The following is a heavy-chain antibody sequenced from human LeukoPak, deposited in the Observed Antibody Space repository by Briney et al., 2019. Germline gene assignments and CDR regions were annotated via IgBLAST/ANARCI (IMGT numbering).Heavy chain of an antibody. Sequence: PSETLSLTCTVSGGSFSSHYWSWIRQPPGTGLEWIGYIYYSGSTNYNPSLKSRVTISVDTSKNQFSLKLSSVTAADTAVYYCARLGRDYDILTGYYHPPLWGQGTLVTVSS. V-gene: IGHV4-59*08. D-gene: IGHD3-9*01. CDR2: IYYSGST. CDR1: GGSFSSHY. J-gene: IGHJ4*02. CDR3: ARLGRDYDILTGYYHPPL.